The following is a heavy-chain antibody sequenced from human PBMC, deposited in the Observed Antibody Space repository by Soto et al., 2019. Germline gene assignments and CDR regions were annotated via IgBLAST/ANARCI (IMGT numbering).Heavy chain of an antibody. V-gene: IGHV3-74*01. J-gene: IGHJ6*03. CDR3: AREGQWLPPFDYYCMDV. CDR1: GFTFSSYW. D-gene: IGHD3-22*01. Sequence: LRLSCAASGFTFSSYWMHWVRQAPGKGLVWVSRINSDGSSTSYADSVKGRFTISRDNAKNTLYLQMNSLRAEDTAVYYCAREGQWLPPFDYYCMDVWGKGTTVTVSS. CDR2: INSDGSST.